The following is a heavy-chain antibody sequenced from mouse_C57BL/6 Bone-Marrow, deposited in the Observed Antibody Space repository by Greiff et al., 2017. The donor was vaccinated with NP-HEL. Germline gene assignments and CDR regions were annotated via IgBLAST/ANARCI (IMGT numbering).Heavy chain of an antibody. Sequence: VQLQQSGAELVRPGASVKLSCTASGFNIKDDYMHWVKQRPEQGLEWIGWIDPENGDTEYASKFQGKATITADTSSNTAYLQISSLTSEDTAVYYCTTDYGSSDWYFDDWGKGTTVTVSS. D-gene: IGHD1-1*01. CDR1: GFNIKDDY. V-gene: IGHV14-4*01. J-gene: IGHJ1*03. CDR2: IDPENGDT. CDR3: TTDYGSSDWYFDD.